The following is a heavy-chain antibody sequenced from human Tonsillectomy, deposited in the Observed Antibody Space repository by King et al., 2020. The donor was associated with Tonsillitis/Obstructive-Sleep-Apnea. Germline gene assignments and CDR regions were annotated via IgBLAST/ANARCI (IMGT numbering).Heavy chain of an antibody. CDR3: TRPPGYSRGWYDYDY. CDR2: IYPGDSDT. D-gene: IGHD6-19*01. CDR1: GYSFTSQW. Sequence: QLVQSGAEVKKPGESLKISCQGSGYSFTSQWIGWVRQMPGKGLEWRGIIYPGDSDTTYSPSFQGQVTISVDKSINTAYLHWSSLKTSDTAMYYCTRPPGYSRGWYDYDYWGQGTLITVSS. V-gene: IGHV5-51*01. J-gene: IGHJ4*02.